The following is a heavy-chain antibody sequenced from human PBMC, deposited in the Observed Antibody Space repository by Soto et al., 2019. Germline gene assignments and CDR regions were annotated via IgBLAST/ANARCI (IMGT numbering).Heavy chain of an antibody. CDR3: AKVLVGAPTSPFEY. CDR2: ISGSGGST. Sequence: HPGGSLRLSCAASGFTFSSYAMSWVRQAPGKGLEWVSAISGSGGSTYYADSVKGRFTISRDNSKNTLYLQMNSLRAEDTAVYYCAKVLVGAPTSPFEYWGQGTLVTVSS. V-gene: IGHV3-23*01. CDR1: GFTFSSYA. J-gene: IGHJ4*02. D-gene: IGHD2-15*01.